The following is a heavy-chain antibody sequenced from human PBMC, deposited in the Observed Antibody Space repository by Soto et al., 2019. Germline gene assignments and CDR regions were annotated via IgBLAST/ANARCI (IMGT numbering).Heavy chain of an antibody. D-gene: IGHD2-21*01. Sequence: SLRLSCASSACPLSRFAVSWGRQAPGKGLEWVSEITGSAGSTYYADSVKGRFTISRDNSRDTLYMQMNTLRAEDTAVYYCAKDAYGGAFDIWGLGTMV. CDR1: ACPLSRFA. J-gene: IGHJ3*02. V-gene: IGHV3-23*01. CDR2: ITGSAGST. CDR3: AKDAYGGAFDI.